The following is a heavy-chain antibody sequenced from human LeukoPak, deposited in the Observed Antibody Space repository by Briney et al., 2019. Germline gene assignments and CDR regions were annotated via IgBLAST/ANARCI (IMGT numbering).Heavy chain of an antibody. V-gene: IGHV3-48*03. Sequence: PGGSLRLSCAASGFIFSSYETTWVRQAPGKGLEWVSFISSSGSGKNYADSVKGRFTISRDNAKNSLYLQMNSLRAEDTAVYYCARGGSYQFDYWGQGTLVTVSS. CDR1: GFIFSSYE. CDR3: ARGGSYQFDY. J-gene: IGHJ4*02. CDR2: ISSSGSGK. D-gene: IGHD1-26*01.